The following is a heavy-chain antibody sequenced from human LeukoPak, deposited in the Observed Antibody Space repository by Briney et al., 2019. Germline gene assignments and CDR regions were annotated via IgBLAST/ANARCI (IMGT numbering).Heavy chain of an antibody. Sequence: PGRSLRLSCAASGFTFSSYGMHWVRQAPGKGLEWVAVIWYDGSNKYYADSVKGRFTISRDNSKNTLYLQMNSLRAEDTAVYYCARERTYCSSTSCSTHYYHGMDVWGQGTTVTVSS. CDR1: GFTFSSYG. CDR2: IWYDGSNK. CDR3: ARERTYCSSTSCSTHYYHGMDV. J-gene: IGHJ6*02. D-gene: IGHD2-2*01. V-gene: IGHV3-33*01.